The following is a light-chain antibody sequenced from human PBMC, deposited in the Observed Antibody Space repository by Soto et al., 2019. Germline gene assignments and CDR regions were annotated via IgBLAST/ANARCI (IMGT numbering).Light chain of an antibody. V-gene: IGLV2-23*02. J-gene: IGLJ1*01. CDR1: SSDVGNYNL. Sequence: QSALTQPASVSGSPGQSITISCTGTSSDVGNYNLVSWYQQHPVKAPKLILYEVSKRPSGVSSRFSGSKSGNTASLTISGLQPEDESDYYCCSYAGSSLHYVFGIGTKLTVL. CDR2: EVS. CDR3: CSYAGSSLHYV.